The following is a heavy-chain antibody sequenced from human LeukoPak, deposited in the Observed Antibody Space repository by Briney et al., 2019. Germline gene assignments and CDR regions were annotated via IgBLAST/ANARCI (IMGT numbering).Heavy chain of an antibody. Sequence: PSETLSLTCAVYGGSFSGYYWSWIRQPPGKGLEWIGEINHSGSTNYNPSLRSRVTISVDTSKNQFSLKLSSVTAADTAVYYCARDRWWEPTGNWFDPWGQGTLVTVSS. V-gene: IGHV4-34*01. CDR3: ARDRWWEPTGNWFDP. CDR1: GGSFSGYY. CDR2: INHSGST. D-gene: IGHD1-26*01. J-gene: IGHJ5*02.